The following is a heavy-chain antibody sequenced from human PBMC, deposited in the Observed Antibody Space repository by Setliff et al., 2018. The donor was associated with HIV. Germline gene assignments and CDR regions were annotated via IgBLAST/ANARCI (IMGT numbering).Heavy chain of an antibody. V-gene: IGHV1-69*05. D-gene: IGHD6-13*01. CDR3: ARGRTAAAGMFIPRALDY. Sequence: SVKVSCKASGGTLSNYAVNWVRQAPGGGLEWMGEIIPMFHRTQYAQRFQGRVTFTTDESTNIAYMDRSSLRSDDTGIYYCARGRTAAAGMFIPRALDYWGRGTLVTVSS. CDR1: GGTLSNYA. J-gene: IGHJ4*03. CDR2: IIPMFHRT.